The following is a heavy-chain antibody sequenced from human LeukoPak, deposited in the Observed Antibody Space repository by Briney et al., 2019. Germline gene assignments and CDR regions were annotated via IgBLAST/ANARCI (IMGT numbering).Heavy chain of an antibody. CDR1: GVSISSYY. D-gene: IGHD6-13*01. CDR2: IYYSGRT. Sequence: SETLSLTCTVSGVSISSYYWSWIRQPPGKGLEWIGYIYYSGRTNYSPSLKSRVTISLDTSKNQFSLKLSSVTAADTAVYYCARHDGSSWYYAFDVWGQGTMVTVSS. CDR3: ARHDGSSWYYAFDV. V-gene: IGHV4-59*08. J-gene: IGHJ3*01.